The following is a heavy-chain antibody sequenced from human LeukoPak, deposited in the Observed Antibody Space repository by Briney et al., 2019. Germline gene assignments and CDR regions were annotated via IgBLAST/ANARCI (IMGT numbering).Heavy chain of an antibody. Sequence: SETLSLTCTVAGDFISTYYWSWIRQSPEKGLEWIGYIFYGGSTKYNPSLQSRVTISEVPSRSQFSLKLNSVTAGDTAVYYCTRGPGPRYFDSWGQGVLVTVSS. J-gene: IGHJ4*02. CDR2: IFYGGST. V-gene: IGHV4-59*01. CDR3: TRGPGPRYFDS. CDR1: GDFISTYY.